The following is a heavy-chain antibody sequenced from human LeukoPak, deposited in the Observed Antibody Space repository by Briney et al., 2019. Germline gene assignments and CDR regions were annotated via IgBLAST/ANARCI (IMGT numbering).Heavy chain of an antibody. CDR3: ARIAVAGYYYYGMDV. J-gene: IGHJ6*02. D-gene: IGHD6-19*01. CDR1: GFTFSSYS. CDR2: ISSSSGYI. Sequence: GGSLRLSCAASGFTFSSYSMNWVRQAPGKGLEWVSSISSSSGYIYYADSVKGRFTISRDNAKNSLYLQMNSLRAEVTAVYYCARIAVAGYYYYGMDVWGQGTTVTVSS. V-gene: IGHV3-21*01.